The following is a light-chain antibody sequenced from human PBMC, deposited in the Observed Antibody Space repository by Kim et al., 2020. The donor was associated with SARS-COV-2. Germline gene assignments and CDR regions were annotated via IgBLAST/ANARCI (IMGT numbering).Light chain of an antibody. Sequence: VGDSVTITCGASQCISGFLALYQQNPGQAPRLLIYDASTLRSGVPSRFSGSVSGTEFTLTISTLQPEDFATYYCLQLNSYPLLFTFGPGTKVDIK. J-gene: IGKJ3*01. CDR2: DAS. CDR3: LQLNSYPLLFT. CDR1: QCISGF. V-gene: IGKV1-9*01.